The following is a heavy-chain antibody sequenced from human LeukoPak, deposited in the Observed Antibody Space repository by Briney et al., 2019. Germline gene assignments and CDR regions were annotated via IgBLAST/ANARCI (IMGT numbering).Heavy chain of an antibody. V-gene: IGHV4-4*02. CDR2: IYHSGST. CDR3: ARVRKRNCSSTSCYWASGFDY. CDR1: GGSISSSNW. Sequence: PSGTLSLTCAVSGGSISSSNWWSWVRQPPGKGLEWIGEIYHSGSTNYNPSLKSRVTISVDTSKNQFSLKLSSVTAADTAVYYCARVRKRNCSSTSCYWASGFDYWGQGTLVTVSS. D-gene: IGHD2-2*01. J-gene: IGHJ4*02.